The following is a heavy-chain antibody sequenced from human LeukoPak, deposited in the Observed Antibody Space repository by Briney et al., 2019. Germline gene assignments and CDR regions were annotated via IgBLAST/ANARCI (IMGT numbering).Heavy chain of an antibody. J-gene: IGHJ4*02. Sequence: GASVKVSCKASGGTFSSYAISWVRQAPGQGLEWMGGIIPIFGTVNYAQKFQGRVTITADESTSTAYMELSSLRSEDTAVYYCARGGIAAAGTMRVFYYFDYWGQGTLVTVSS. D-gene: IGHD6-13*01. CDR3: ARGGIAAAGTMRVFYYFDY. CDR2: IIPIFGTV. CDR1: GGTFSSYA. V-gene: IGHV1-69*13.